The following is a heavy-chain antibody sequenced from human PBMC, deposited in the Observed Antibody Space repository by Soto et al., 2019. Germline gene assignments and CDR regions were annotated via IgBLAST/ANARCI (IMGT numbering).Heavy chain of an antibody. Sequence: QVQLMQSGAEVKKPGASVKVSCKASGDTFTDYYIHWVRQAPGQGLEWMGTVNPSGGHTTYAQHSLGRVTMTRDTSTSTVYMELTSLTSDDTAIYYCARGGHVVVVTAALDYWGQGTLVTVSS. CDR2: VNPSGGHT. D-gene: IGHD2-21*02. J-gene: IGHJ4*02. CDR1: GDTFTDYY. CDR3: ARGGHVVVVTAALDY. V-gene: IGHV1-46*01.